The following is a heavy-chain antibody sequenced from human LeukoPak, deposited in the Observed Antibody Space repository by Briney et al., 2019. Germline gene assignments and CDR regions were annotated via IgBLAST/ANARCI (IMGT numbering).Heavy chain of an antibody. V-gene: IGHV3-23*01. CDR3: AKGGVVVPAAMVYYYYYYMDV. D-gene: IGHD2-2*01. J-gene: IGHJ6*03. CDR1: GFTFSSYA. Sequence: PGGSLRLSCAASGFTFSSYAMSWVRQAPGKGLEWVSAISGSGGSTYYADSVKGRFTISRDNSKNTLYLQMNSLRAEDTAVYYCAKGGVVVPAAMVYYYYYYMDVRGKGTTVTVSS. CDR2: ISGSGGST.